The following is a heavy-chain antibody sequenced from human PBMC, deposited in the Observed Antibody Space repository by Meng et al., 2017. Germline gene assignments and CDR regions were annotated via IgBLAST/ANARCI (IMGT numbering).Heavy chain of an antibody. V-gene: IGHV3-20*04. CDR1: GFTFDDYG. J-gene: IGHJ2*01. D-gene: IGHD1-26*01. CDR3: ARNSGSYPYWYFDL. Sequence: EGQLVESGGGVVRPGGFLRLSCAASGFTFDDYGMSWVRQAPGKGLEWVSGINWNGGSTGYADSVKGRFTISRDNAKNSLYLQMNSLRAEDTALYYCARNSGSYPYWYFDLWGRGTLVTVSS. CDR2: INWNGGST.